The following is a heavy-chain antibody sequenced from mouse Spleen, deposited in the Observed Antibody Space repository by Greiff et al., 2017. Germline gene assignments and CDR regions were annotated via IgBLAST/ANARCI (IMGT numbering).Heavy chain of an antibody. V-gene: IGHV5-15*01. J-gene: IGHJ4*01. CDR2: ISNLAYSI. Sequence: EVHLVESGGGLVKPGGSLKLSCAASGFTFSDYGMAWVRQAPGKGPEWVAFISNLAYSIYYADTVTGRFTISRENAKNTLYLEMSSLRSEDTAMYYCARRGDYGAMDYWGQGTSVTVSS. D-gene: IGHD2-13*01. CDR3: ARRGDYGAMDY. CDR1: GFTFSDYG.